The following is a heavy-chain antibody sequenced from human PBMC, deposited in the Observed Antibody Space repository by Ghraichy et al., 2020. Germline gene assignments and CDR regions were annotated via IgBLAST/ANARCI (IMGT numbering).Heavy chain of an antibody. J-gene: IGHJ4*02. CDR1: GFTFGHYT. CDR3: VRGEPYCGSDCPIDY. D-gene: IGHD2-21*02. V-gene: IGHV3-21*01. Sequence: GGSLRLSCAASGFTFGHYTINWVRQAPGKGLEWVSSITSTGAYIHYADSLKGRFTVSRDNAKDSMYLQMNSLTAEDTAIYYCVRGEPYCGSDCPIDYWGQGTLVTVSS. CDR2: ITSTGAYI.